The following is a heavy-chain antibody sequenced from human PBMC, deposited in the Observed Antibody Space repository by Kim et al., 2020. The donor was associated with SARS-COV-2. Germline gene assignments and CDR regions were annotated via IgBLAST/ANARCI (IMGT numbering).Heavy chain of an antibody. CDR1: GYTFTSYG. Sequence: ASVKVSCKASGYTFTSYGISWVLQAPGQGLEWMGWISAYNGNTNYAQKLQGRVTMTTDTSTSTAYMELRSLRSDDTAVYYCAREGAYYGSGSSFDYWGQGTLVTVSS. V-gene: IGHV1-18*01. CDR3: AREGAYYGSGSSFDY. J-gene: IGHJ4*02. CDR2: ISAYNGNT. D-gene: IGHD3-10*01.